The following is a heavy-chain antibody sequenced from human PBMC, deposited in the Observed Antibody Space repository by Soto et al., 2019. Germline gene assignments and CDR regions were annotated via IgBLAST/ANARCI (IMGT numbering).Heavy chain of an antibody. Sequence: QVQLVQSGAEVKKPGASVKVSCKASGYTFTSYGISWVRQAPGQGLEWMGWISAYNGNTNYAQKLQGRVTMTTDTSTSTAYMGLRSLRSDETAVYYCARGANYYGSGSYYNAAVGAFAIWGQGRMVTVSS. D-gene: IGHD3-10*01. CDR2: ISAYNGNT. J-gene: IGHJ3*02. CDR1: GYTFTSYG. V-gene: IGHV1-18*01. CDR3: ARGANYYGSGSYYNAAVGAFAI.